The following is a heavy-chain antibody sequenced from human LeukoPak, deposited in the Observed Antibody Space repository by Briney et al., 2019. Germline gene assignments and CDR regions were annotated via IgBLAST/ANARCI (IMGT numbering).Heavy chain of an antibody. CDR3: AKGNVGATNPIDY. D-gene: IGHD1-26*01. Sequence: GGSLRLSCAASGFTFSSYGMSWVRQAPGKGLEWVSAISGSGGSTYYADSVKGRFTISRDNSKNTLYLQMNSLGAEDTAVYYCAKGNVGATNPIDYWGQGTLVTVSS. CDR2: ISGSGGST. J-gene: IGHJ4*02. CDR1: GFTFSSYG. V-gene: IGHV3-23*01.